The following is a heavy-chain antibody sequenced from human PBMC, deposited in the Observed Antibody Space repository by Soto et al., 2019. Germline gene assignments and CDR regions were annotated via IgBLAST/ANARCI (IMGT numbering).Heavy chain of an antibody. V-gene: IGHV3-30*18. Sequence: SGFTFSDYGMHWVRQAPGKGLEWVAVISYEGSNKNYADSVKGRFTISRDNSKNTVDLHMNSLRAEDTAVYYCAKGWLGYSSGWFPFDLWGQGTMVTVSS. CDR3: AKGWLGYSSGWFPFDL. J-gene: IGHJ3*01. CDR1: GFTFSDYG. D-gene: IGHD6-13*01. CDR2: ISYEGSNK.